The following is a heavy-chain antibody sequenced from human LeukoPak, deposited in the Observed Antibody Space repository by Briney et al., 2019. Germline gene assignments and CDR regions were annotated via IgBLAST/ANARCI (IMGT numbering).Heavy chain of an antibody. CDR3: TTSSGWYILEDY. V-gene: IGHV3-15*01. CDR2: IKSKTDGGTT. J-gene: IGHJ4*02. Sequence: PGXXLRLSCAASGFTFSNAWMSWVRQAPGKGLEWVGRIKSKTDGGTTDYAAPVKGRFTISRDDSKNTLYLQMNSLKTEDTAVYYCTTSSGWYILEDYWGQGTLVTVSS. CDR1: GFTFSNAW. D-gene: IGHD6-19*01.